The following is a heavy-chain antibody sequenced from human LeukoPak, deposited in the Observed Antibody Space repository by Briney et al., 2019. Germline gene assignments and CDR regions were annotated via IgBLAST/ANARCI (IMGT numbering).Heavy chain of an antibody. D-gene: IGHD3-3*01. J-gene: IGHJ6*02. CDR2: MNPNSGNT. V-gene: IGHV1-8*01. Sequence: XSVKVSCKASGYTFTSYDLNWVRQATGQGLEWIGWMNPNSGNTGYAQKFQGRVTLTRSTSISTAYMELRSLTSEDTAVYYCARDSITIFGVPMDVWGQGTTVTVSS. CDR1: GYTFTSYD. CDR3: ARDSITIFGVPMDV.